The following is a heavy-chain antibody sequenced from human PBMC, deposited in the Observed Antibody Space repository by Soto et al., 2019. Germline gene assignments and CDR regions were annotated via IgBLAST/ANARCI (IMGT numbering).Heavy chain of an antibody. J-gene: IGHJ4*02. CDR3: AKRLGAGGHFDY. Sequence: DVQLLESGGGLVQPEGSLRLSCAASGFTFSSYAMGWVRQGPGKGLEWVAVVSIGGSTHYADSVRGRFTISRDNSKNTLSLQMNSLTAEDTAVYFCAKRLGAGGHFDYCGQGALVTVSS. D-gene: IGHD1-26*01. CDR2: VSIGGST. CDR1: GFTFSSYA. V-gene: IGHV3-23*01.